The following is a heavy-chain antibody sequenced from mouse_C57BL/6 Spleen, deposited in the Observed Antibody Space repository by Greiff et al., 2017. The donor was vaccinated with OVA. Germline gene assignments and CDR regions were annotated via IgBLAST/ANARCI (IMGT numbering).Heavy chain of an antibody. J-gene: IGHJ3*01. V-gene: IGHV1-82*01. D-gene: IGHD2-1*01. CDR1: GYAFSSSW. CDR3: APILYGNYEEWFAY. Sequence: VKLMESGPELVKPGASVKISCKASGYAFSSSWMNWVKQRPGKGLEWIGRIYPGDGDTNYNGKFKGKATLTADKSSSTAYMQLSSLTSEDSAVYFCAPILYGNYEEWFAYWGQGTLVTVSA. CDR2: IYPGDGDT.